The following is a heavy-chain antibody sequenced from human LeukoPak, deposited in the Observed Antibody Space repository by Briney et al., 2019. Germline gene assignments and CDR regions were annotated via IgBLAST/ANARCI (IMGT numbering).Heavy chain of an antibody. D-gene: IGHD5-18*01. J-gene: IGHJ4*02. Sequence: GGSLRLSCAASGFTFSSYAMHWVRQAPGKGLEGVAVISYDGSNKYYADSVKGRFTISRDNSKNTLYLQMNSLRAEDTAVYYCARSTAMVETFDYWGQGTLVTVSS. CDR2: ISYDGSNK. CDR1: GFTFSSYA. V-gene: IGHV3-30-3*01. CDR3: ARSTAMVETFDY.